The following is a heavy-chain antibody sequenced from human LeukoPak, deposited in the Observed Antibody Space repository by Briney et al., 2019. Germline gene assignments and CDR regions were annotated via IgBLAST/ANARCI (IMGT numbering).Heavy chain of an antibody. D-gene: IGHD6-6*01. CDR1: GFPLLGFA. V-gene: IGHV3-23*01. CDR2: FFGGGGST. J-gene: IGHJ6*03. Sequence: GGAPGPSFAAPGFPLLGFAIRWGPPAPGEGGGGGFAFFGGGGSTYYADSVKGRFTISRDNSKNTLYLQMNSLRAEDTAVYYCANIAAPPTYYYYYYMDVWGKGTTVTVSS. CDR3: ANIAAPPTYYYYYYMDV.